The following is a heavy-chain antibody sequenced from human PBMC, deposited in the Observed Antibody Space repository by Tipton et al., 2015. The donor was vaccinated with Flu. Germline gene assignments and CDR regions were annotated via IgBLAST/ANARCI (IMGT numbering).Heavy chain of an antibody. Sequence: TLSLTCTVSGGSISSSSYYWTWIRQPAGKGLEWIGRTYSNGSTNYNPSLKSRVTISIDMSKNQFSLQLSSVTATDTAVYYCTRDLSGYWAYNWFDPWGQGTPVTVSS. CDR3: TRDLSGYWAYNWFDP. CDR2: TYSNGST. V-gene: IGHV4-61*02. J-gene: IGHJ5*02. D-gene: IGHD2-15*01. CDR1: GGSISSSSYY.